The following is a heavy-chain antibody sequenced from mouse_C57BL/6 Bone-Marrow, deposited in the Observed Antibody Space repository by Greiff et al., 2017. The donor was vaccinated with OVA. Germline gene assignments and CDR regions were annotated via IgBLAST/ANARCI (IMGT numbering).Heavy chain of an antibody. J-gene: IGHJ4*01. CDR2: IYPGSGNT. D-gene: IGHD2-1*01. CDR1: GYSFTSYY. V-gene: IGHV1-66*01. CDR3: ARRSDYGNYRYYAMDY. Sequence: QVQLQQSGPELVKPGASVKISCKASGYSFTSYYIHWVKQRPGQGLEWIGWIYPGSGNTKYNEKFKGKATLTADTSSSTAYMQLSSLTSEDSAVYYCARRSDYGNYRYYAMDYWGQGTSVTVSS.